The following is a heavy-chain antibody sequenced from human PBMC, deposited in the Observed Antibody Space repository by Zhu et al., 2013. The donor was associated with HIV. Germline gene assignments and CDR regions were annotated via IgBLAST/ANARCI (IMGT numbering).Heavy chain of an antibody. D-gene: IGHD2-15*01. Sequence: QVQLVQSGAEVKKPGSSVKVSCKASGGTFSSYAISWVRQAPGQGLEWMGGIIPIFGTANYAQKFQGRVTITADESTSTAYMELSSLRSEDTAVYYCARDRVVVVAATLSPEQNYYYYYGMDVWGQGTTVTVSS. CDR3: ARDRVVVVAATLSPEQNYYYYYGMDV. CDR1: GGTFSSYA. J-gene: IGHJ6*02. CDR2: IIPIFGTA. V-gene: IGHV1-69*01.